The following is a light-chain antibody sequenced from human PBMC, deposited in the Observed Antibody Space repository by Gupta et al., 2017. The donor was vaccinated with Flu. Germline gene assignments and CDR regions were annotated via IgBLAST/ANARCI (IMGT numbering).Light chain of an antibody. CDR1: QTVVKN. Sequence: EVVLTQSPATLALSPGERPTLSCRASQTVVKNLAWFQQKPGQAPRLLIYRTSTRPPGVPARFSGSGSGTEFTLTISSLQSEDYAVYYCQQDEDWPPWTFGQGTRVEIK. CDR2: RTS. J-gene: IGKJ1*01. V-gene: IGKV3-15*01. CDR3: QQDEDWPPWT.